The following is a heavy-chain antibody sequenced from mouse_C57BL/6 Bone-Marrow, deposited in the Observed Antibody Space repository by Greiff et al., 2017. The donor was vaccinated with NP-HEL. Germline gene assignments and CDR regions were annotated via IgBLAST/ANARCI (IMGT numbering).Heavy chain of an antibody. J-gene: IGHJ2*01. D-gene: IGHD1-1*01. Sequence: QVQLQQPGAELVKPGASVKLSCKASGYTFPSYWITWVKQRPGQGLEWIGDISPGSGRPNSHEKFKSTATLTVDTSSSTAYMQLSSLTSEDSAVYYCAIEDYYGSSYEDYWGQGTTLTVSS. CDR1: GYTFPSYW. CDR2: ISPGSGRP. CDR3: AIEDYYGSSYEDY. V-gene: IGHV1-55*01.